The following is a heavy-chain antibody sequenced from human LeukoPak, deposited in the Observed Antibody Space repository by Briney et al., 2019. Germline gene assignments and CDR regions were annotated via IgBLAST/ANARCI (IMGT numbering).Heavy chain of an antibody. CDR1: GYTFTNYY. CDR3: AEAPYYYDSSGYCFDY. D-gene: IGHD3-22*01. CDR2: IIPIFGTA. V-gene: IGHV1-69*13. Sequence: SVKVSCKTSGYTFTNYYIHWVRQAPGQGLEWMGGIIPIFGTANYAQKFQGRVTITADESTSTAYMELSSLRSEDTAVYYCAEAPYYYDSSGYCFDYWGQGTLVTVSS. J-gene: IGHJ4*02.